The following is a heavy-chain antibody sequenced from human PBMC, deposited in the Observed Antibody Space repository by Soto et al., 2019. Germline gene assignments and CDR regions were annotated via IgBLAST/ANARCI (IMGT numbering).Heavy chain of an antibody. V-gene: IGHV3-30-3*01. CDR3: ARGIQLWEYYFDY. D-gene: IGHD5-18*01. CDR2: ISYDGSNK. J-gene: IGHJ4*02. Sequence: GGSLRLSCAASGFTFSSYAMHWVRQAPGKGLERVAVISYDGSNKYYADSVKGRFTISRDNSKNTLYLQMNSLRAEDTAVYYCARGIQLWEYYFDYWGQGTLVTVSS. CDR1: GFTFSSYA.